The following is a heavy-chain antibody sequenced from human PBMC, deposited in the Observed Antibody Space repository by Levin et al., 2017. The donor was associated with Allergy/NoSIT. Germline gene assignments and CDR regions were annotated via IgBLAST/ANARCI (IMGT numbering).Heavy chain of an antibody. D-gene: IGHD1-14*01. CDR1: GFTFRSYS. J-gene: IGHJ4*02. CDR3: SRDLSFGNPQGFDC. V-gene: IGHV3-21*01. Sequence: PGGSLRLSCAASGFTFRSYSMNWVRQAPGKGLEWVSTISSTSTYIYYAESMKGRFTTSRDNAKNSVYLQMSSLRAEDTAVYYCSRDLSFGNPQGFDCWGQGTLVTVSS. CDR2: ISSTSTYI.